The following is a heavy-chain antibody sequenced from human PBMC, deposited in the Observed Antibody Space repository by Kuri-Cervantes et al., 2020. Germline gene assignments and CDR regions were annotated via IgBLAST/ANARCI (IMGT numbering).Heavy chain of an antibody. V-gene: IGHV4-59*01. J-gene: IGHJ6*03. Sequence: SETLSLTCTVSGGSISTYYWSWIRQPPGKGLEWIGYIYYSGGTNYNPSLKSRVTISVDTSKNQFSLKLSSVTAADTAVYYCARGDGSADYYYYYMDVWGKGTTVTVSS. CDR1: GGSISTYY. CDR3: ARGDGSADYYYYYMDV. D-gene: IGHD3-10*01. CDR2: IYYSGGT.